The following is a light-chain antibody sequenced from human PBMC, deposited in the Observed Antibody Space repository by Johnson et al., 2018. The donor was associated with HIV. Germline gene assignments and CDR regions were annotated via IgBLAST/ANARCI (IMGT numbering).Light chain of an antibody. CDR1: SSNIGNNY. V-gene: IGLV1-51*01. CDR3: GTWDSSLSAGV. CDR2: DSN. J-gene: IGLJ1*01. Sequence: QSVLTQPPSVSAAPGQKVTISCSGSSSNIGNNYVSWYQQLPGTAPKLLIYDSNKRPSGIPDRFSGSKSGTSATLGSTGLQTGDEADYHCGTWDSSLSAGVFGTGTKVTVL.